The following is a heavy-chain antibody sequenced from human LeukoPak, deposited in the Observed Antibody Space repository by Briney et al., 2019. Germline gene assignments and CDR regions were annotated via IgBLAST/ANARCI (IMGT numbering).Heavy chain of an antibody. CDR2: IYTSGST. V-gene: IGHV4-4*09. CDR1: GGSISSYY. D-gene: IGHD5-18*01. J-gene: IGHJ4*02. CDR3: ATNSYCRPFDY. Sequence: SGTLSLTCTVSGGSISSYYWSWIRQPPGKGLEWIGYIYTSGSTNYNPSLKSRVTISVDTSKNQFSLKLSSVTAADTAVYYCATNSYCRPFDYWGQGTLVTVSS.